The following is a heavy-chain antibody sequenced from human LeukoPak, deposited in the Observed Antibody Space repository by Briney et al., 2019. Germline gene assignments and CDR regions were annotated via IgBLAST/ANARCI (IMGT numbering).Heavy chain of an antibody. CDR1: GFTFANYA. J-gene: IGHJ4*02. CDR3: AKEIMETTYFDY. CDR2: TSGSGHNT. V-gene: IGHV3-23*01. Sequence: GGSLRLSCAASGFTFANYAITWIRQAPGKGLEWVSSTSGSGHNTYYADSVQGRFTISRDNSKNTLFLQMNSLRADDTAVYHCAKEIMETTYFDYWGQGTLVTVSS. D-gene: IGHD3-16*01.